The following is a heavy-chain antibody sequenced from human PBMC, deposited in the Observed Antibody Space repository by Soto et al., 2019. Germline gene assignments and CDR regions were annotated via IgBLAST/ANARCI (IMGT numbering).Heavy chain of an antibody. CDR3: ARSGGGYVSY. Sequence: QVQLQESGPGLVKPSRTLSLTCTVSGGSISSGGYYWSWIRQQPGKGLGWVGYIYCSGSTYYNPSLKSRLNISVDTTKHQVSLKWSAGTAADTAVYYCARSGGGYVSYWGQATRCTVSS. CDR2: IYCSGST. CDR1: GGSISSGGYY. D-gene: IGHD5-12*01. J-gene: IGHJ4*02. V-gene: IGHV4-31*03.